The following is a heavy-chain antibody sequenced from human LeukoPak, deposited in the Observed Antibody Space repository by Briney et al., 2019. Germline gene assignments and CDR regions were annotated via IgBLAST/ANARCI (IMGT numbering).Heavy chain of an antibody. CDR1: GFTFSSYW. CDR3: ARENKITMVRGVIDAFDI. CDR2: IKQDGSEK. Sequence: GGSLRLSCAASGFTFSSYWMSWVRQAPGKGLEWVANIKQDGSEKYYVDSVKGRFTISRDNAKNSLYLQMNSLRAEDTAVYYCARENKITMVRGVIDAFDIWGQGTMVTVSS. J-gene: IGHJ3*02. D-gene: IGHD3-10*01. V-gene: IGHV3-7*01.